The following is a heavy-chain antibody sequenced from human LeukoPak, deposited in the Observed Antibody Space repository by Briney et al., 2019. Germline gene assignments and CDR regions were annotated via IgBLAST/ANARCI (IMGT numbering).Heavy chain of an antibody. D-gene: IGHD6-19*01. V-gene: IGHV3-53*01. CDR3: ARGSGWYDY. J-gene: IGHJ4*02. Sequence: GGSLRLSCAASGFTVSSNYMAWVRQAPGKGLEWVSAIYSGGSTYYTDSVKGRFSVSRDISKNTVYLQTNSLRVEDAAVYFCARGSGWYDYWGQGTLVTVSS. CDR1: GFTVSSNY. CDR2: IYSGGST.